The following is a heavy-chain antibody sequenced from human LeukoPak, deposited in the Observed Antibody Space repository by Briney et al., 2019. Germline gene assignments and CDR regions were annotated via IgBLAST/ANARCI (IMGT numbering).Heavy chain of an antibody. CDR3: ARGCYTMVRGVNYFDY. Sequence: ASVKVSCKASGYTFTSYDINWVRQATGQGLEWTGWMNPNSGNTGYAQKFQGRVTMTRNTSISTACMELSSLRSEDTAVYYCARGCYTMVRGVNYFDYWGQGTLVTVSS. D-gene: IGHD3-10*01. CDR2: MNPNSGNT. CDR1: GYTFTSYD. V-gene: IGHV1-8*01. J-gene: IGHJ4*02.